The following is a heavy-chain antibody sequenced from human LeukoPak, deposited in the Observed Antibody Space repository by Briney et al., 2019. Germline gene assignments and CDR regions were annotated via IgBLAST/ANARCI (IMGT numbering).Heavy chain of an antibody. CDR3: AREYSSSWYDAFDI. V-gene: IGHV3-48*03. Sequence: GGSLRLSCAASEFTFSSYEMNWVRQAPGKGLEWISFISSRGSSTYYADSVKGRFTISRDNSKNTLYLQMNSLRAEDTAVYYCAREYSSSWYDAFDIWGQGTMVTVSS. D-gene: IGHD6-13*01. CDR1: EFTFSSYE. CDR2: ISSRGSST. J-gene: IGHJ3*02.